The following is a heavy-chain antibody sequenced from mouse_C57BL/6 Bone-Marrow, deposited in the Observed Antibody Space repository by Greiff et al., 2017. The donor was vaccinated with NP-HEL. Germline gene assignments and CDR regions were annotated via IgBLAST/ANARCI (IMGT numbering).Heavy chain of an antibody. J-gene: IGHJ4*01. D-gene: IGHD1-1*01. Sequence: QVTLKESGPGILQPSQTLSLTCSFSGFSLSTFGMGVGWIRQPSGQGLEWLAHIWWDDDKYYNPALKSRLTISKDTSKNQVFLKIANVDTADTATYSCARMIVYGRKAMDYWGQGTSVTVSS. CDR3: ARMIVYGRKAMDY. CDR1: GFSLSTFGMG. CDR2: IWWDDDK. V-gene: IGHV8-8*01.